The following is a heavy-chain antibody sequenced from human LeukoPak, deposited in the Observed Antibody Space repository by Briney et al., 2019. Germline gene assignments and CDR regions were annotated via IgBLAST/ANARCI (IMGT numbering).Heavy chain of an antibody. V-gene: IGHV3-30-3*01. CDR1: GFTVSNYW. J-gene: IGHJ5*02. CDR3: ARDGRS. Sequence: GGSLRLSCAASGFTVSNYWMHWVRQAPGKGLEWVAVISYDGSNKYYADSVKGRFTISRDNSKNTLYLQMNSLRAEDTAVYYCARDGRSWGQGTLVTVSS. CDR2: ISYDGSNK.